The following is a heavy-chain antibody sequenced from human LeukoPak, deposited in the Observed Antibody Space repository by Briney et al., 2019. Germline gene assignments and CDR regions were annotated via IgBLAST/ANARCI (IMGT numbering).Heavy chain of an antibody. CDR2: INHSGST. CDR3: AREGITIFGVVIQTNWFDP. V-gene: IGHV4-34*01. D-gene: IGHD3-3*01. Sequence: SETLSLTCAVYGGSFSGYYWSWIRQPPGKGLEWIGEINHSGSTNYNPSLKSRVTISVDTSKNQFSLKLSSVTAADTAVYYCAREGITIFGVVIQTNWFDPWGQGTLVTVSS. CDR1: GGSFSGYY. J-gene: IGHJ5*02.